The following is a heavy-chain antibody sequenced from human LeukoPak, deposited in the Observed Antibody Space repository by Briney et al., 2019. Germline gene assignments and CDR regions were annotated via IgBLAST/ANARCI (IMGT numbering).Heavy chain of an antibody. D-gene: IGHD3-22*01. CDR2: IYSGGST. CDR1: GFTVSSNY. V-gene: IGHV3-66*01. Sequence: GGSLRLSCAASGFTVSSNYMSWVRQAPGKGLEWVSVIYSGGSTYYADSVKGRFTISRDNSKNTLYLQMNSLRAEDTAVYYCARSITMIVVASYYFDYWGQGTLVTVSS. CDR3: ARSITMIVVASYYFDY. J-gene: IGHJ4*02.